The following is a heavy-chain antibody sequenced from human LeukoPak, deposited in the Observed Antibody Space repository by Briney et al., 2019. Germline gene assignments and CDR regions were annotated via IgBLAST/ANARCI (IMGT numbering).Heavy chain of an antibody. CDR3: AKCRRMVDAFDI. CDR2: IYYSGST. CDR1: GGSISSSSYY. V-gene: IGHV4-39*07. D-gene: IGHD3-10*01. J-gene: IGHJ3*02. Sequence: SETLSLTCTVSGGSISSSSYYWGWIRQPPGKGLEWIGSIYYSGSTYYNPSLKSRVTISVDTSKNQFSLKLSSVTAADTAVYYCAKCRRMVDAFDIWGQGTMVTVSS.